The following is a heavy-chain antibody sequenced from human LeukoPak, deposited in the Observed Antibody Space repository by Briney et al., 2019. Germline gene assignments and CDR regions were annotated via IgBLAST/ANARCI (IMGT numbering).Heavy chain of an antibody. J-gene: IGHJ4*02. CDR3: ASLPGGYSSSIDY. CDR1: GNSISSGGYY. Sequence: SETLSLTCPVSGNSISSGGYYWSWIRQPPGKGLEWIGYIYYTGITYYNPSLKSRVTISIDTSKNQFPLKLSSVTAADTAVYYCASLPGGYSSSIDYWGQGTLVTVSS. D-gene: IGHD5-18*01. V-gene: IGHV4-30-4*01. CDR2: IYYTGIT.